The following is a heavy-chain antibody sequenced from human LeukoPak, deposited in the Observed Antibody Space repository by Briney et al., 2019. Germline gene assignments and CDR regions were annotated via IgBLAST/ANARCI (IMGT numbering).Heavy chain of an antibody. CDR1: GGSISSSRYY. J-gene: IGHJ4*02. Sequence: SETLSLTCTVSGGSISSSRYYWGWIRQPAGMGLEWIGSIYYSGSTYYNPSLKSRVTMSVDTSKNQFSLKLSSVTAADTAVYYCARHSYAFGYFDYWGQETLVAVSS. D-gene: IGHD5-18*01. V-gene: IGHV4-39*01. CDR2: IYYSGST. CDR3: ARHSYAFGYFDY.